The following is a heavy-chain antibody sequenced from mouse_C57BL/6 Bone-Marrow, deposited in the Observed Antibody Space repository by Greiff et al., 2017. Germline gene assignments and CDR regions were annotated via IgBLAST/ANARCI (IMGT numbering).Heavy chain of an antibody. D-gene: IGHD2-3*01. CDR2: ISSGSSTI. CDR3: ARRYDGYYDFEC. Sequence: EVMLVESGGGLVKPGGSLKLSCAASGFTFSYYGMHWVRQAPEKGLEWVAYISSGSSTIYYADTVKGRFTISRDNAKNTLFLQMTSLWSEDTAMYYCARRYDGYYDFECWGQGTTLTVSS. CDR1: GFTFSYYG. V-gene: IGHV5-17*01. J-gene: IGHJ2*01.